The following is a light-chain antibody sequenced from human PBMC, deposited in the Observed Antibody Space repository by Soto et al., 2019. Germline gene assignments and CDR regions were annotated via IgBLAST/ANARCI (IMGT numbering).Light chain of an antibody. V-gene: IGLV1-44*01. Sequence: QSVLPQPPTASGTPGQRVTIACSGSSSNIGSTTVKWYQQLPGTAPQLLIYNNNQRPAGVPDRFSGSKSGTSASLAISGLQSEDESDYYCAAWDDRLNGVVFGGGTRLTVL. CDR2: NNN. J-gene: IGLJ3*02. CDR3: AAWDDRLNGVV. CDR1: SSNIGSTT.